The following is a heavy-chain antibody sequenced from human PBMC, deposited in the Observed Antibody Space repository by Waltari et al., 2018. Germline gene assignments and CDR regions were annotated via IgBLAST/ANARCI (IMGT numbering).Heavy chain of an antibody. CDR2: IYTRGST. CDR1: GGSISSGSYY. CDR3: ARGGHDSSGYYDY. Sequence: QVQLQESGPGLVKPSQTLSLTCTVSGGSISSGSYYWSWIRQPAGKGLEWIGRIYTRGSTNYNPSLKSRVTISVDTSKNQFSLKLSSVTAADTAVYYCARGGHDSSGYYDYWGQGTLVTVSS. J-gene: IGHJ4*02. D-gene: IGHD3-22*01. V-gene: IGHV4-61*02.